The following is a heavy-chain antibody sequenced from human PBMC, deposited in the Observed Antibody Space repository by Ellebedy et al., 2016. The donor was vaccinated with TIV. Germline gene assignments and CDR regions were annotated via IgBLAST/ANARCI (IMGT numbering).Heavy chain of an antibody. CDR2: VFYTGST. V-gene: IGHV4-61*01. J-gene: IGHJ5*02. D-gene: IGHD1-14*01. CDR1: GASVRNSNDY. Sequence: SETLSLTXSVSGASVRNSNDYWTWIRQPPGKQPEWIGNVFYTGSTNYSPSLKSRVSISLDTSNNHFFLRLSSVTAADTAVYYCARWSYHFTSNNRWFDPWGQGTLVTVSS. CDR3: ARWSYHFTSNNRWFDP.